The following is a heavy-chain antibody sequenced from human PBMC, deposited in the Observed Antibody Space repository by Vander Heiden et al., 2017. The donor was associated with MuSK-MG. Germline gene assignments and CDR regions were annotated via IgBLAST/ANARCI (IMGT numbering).Heavy chain of an antibody. V-gene: IGHV3-30*18. J-gene: IGHJ3*02. D-gene: IGHD2-21*01. CDR1: GFTFSSVG. CDR2: ISYDGSNK. Sequence: QVQLVESGGGVVQPGRSLRLSCAASGFTFSSVGMPWVRQAPGKGLGWVAVISYDGSNKYYADSVKGRFTISRDNSKNTLYLQMNSLRAEDTAVYYCAKTFCGGDCYAGARDAFDIWGQGTMVTVSS. CDR3: AKTFCGGDCYAGARDAFDI.